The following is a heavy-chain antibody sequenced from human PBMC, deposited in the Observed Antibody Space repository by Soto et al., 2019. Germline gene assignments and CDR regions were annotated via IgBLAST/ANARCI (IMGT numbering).Heavy chain of an antibody. CDR1: GYTFTGYY. J-gene: IGHJ6*02. V-gene: IGHV1-2*02. CDR3: ARDEGPYSSSWSLYYYYGMDV. CDR2: INPNSGGT. Sequence: QVQLVQSGAEVKKPGASVKVSCKASGYTFTGYYMHWVRQAPGQGLEWMGWINPNSGGTNYAQKFQGRVTMTRDTSISTAYMELSRLRSDDTAVYYCARDEGPYSSSWSLYYYYGMDVWGQGTTVTVSS. D-gene: IGHD6-13*01.